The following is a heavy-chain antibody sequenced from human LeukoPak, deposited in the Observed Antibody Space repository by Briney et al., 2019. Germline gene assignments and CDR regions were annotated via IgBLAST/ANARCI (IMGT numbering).Heavy chain of an antibody. CDR3: ARGGDYGVFDY. CDR1: GYTFTSYG. V-gene: IGHV1-18*01. CDR2: ISAYNGNT. D-gene: IGHD4-17*01. Sequence: ASVKVSCKASGYTFTSYGINWVRQAPGQGLQWMGWISAYNGNTNYAQNLQGRVTMTTDTSTSTAYMDLRSLISDDTAVYYGARGGDYGVFDYWGQGTLVTVSS. J-gene: IGHJ4*02.